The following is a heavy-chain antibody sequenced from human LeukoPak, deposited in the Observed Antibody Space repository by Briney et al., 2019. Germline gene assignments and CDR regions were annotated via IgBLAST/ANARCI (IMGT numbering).Heavy chain of an antibody. Sequence: PSETLSLTCAVYGGSFSGYYWSWIRQPPGKGLEWIGDINHSGSTNYNPSLKSRVTISVDTSKNQFSLKLSSVTAADTAVYYCARYSAAAASYFDYWGQGTLVTVSS. V-gene: IGHV4-34*01. CDR1: GGSFSGYY. CDR2: INHSGST. CDR3: ARYSAAAASYFDY. J-gene: IGHJ4*02. D-gene: IGHD6-13*01.